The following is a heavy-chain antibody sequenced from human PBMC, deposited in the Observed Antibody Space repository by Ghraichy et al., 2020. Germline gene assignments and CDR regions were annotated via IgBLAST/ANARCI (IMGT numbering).Heavy chain of an antibody. Sequence: ESLNISCTVSGGSISTYYWSWIRQPPGKGLEWLGYIHTSGSTNYNPSLKSRVTMSVDTSKNYLSLKLSSVTAADTAVYYCARRNSAYYATFDYWDQGTLVTVSS. V-gene: IGHV4-4*09. CDR1: GGSISTYY. CDR3: ARRNSAYYATFDY. D-gene: IGHD3-22*01. CDR2: IHTSGST. J-gene: IGHJ4*02.